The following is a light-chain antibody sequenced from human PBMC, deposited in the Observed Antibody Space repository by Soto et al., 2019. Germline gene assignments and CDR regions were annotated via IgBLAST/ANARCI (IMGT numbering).Light chain of an antibody. Sequence: QSALTQPASVSGSPGQSITISCTGTSSDVGGYNYVSWYQQHPGKAPKLMIYDVSNRPSGVSNRFSGYKSGNTASLTISGHQAEDEAEYYCSSYTSSSTPDDVFGTGTKLTAL. CDR3: SSYTSSSTPDDV. CDR2: DVS. J-gene: IGLJ1*01. V-gene: IGLV2-14*01. CDR1: SSDVGGYNY.